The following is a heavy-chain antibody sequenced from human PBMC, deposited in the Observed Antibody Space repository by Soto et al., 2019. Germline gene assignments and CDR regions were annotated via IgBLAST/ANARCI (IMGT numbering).Heavy chain of an antibody. D-gene: IGHD4-17*01. CDR3: AKGLGGFDGDYNHFDY. V-gene: IGHV3-30*14. Sequence: QVQLVESGGGVVQPGRSLRLSCAASGFTFSSYAMHWVRQAPGKGLEWVAVISDDGSNKYYADSVKGRFTISRDNSKNTLYLQMNSLRAEDTAVYHCAKGLGGFDGDYNHFDYWGQGTLVTVSS. CDR1: GFTFSSYA. J-gene: IGHJ4*02. CDR2: ISDDGSNK.